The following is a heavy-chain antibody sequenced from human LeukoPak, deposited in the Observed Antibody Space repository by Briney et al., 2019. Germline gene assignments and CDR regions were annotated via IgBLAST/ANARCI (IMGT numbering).Heavy chain of an antibody. J-gene: IGHJ4*02. V-gene: IGHV3-7*03. CDR3: ASHGWVTGTTKADY. CDR1: GFTFSSYW. CDR2: IRRDGSER. D-gene: IGHD4-17*01. Sequence: GGSLRLSCAASGFTFSSYWMNWARQAPGKGLEWVANIRRDGSERYYVDSVKGRFAISRDNAKNSLYLQMNSLRAEDTAVYYCASHGWVTGTTKADYWGQGTLVTVSS.